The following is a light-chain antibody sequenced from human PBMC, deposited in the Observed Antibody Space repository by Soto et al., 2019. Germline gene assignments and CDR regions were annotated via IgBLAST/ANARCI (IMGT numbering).Light chain of an antibody. CDR1: QSISSW. CDR3: QQYNSSPWT. V-gene: IGKV1-5*01. Sequence: DIQMTQSPSTLSASVGDRVTITCRASQSISSWLAWYQQKPGKAPKLLIYDASSLESGVPSRFSGSGSGTEFTLTISSLQPDDFATYYCQQYNSSPWTFGQGTKVDLK. J-gene: IGKJ1*01. CDR2: DAS.